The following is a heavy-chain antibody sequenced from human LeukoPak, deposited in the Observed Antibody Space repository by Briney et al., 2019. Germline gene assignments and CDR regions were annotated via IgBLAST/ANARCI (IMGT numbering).Heavy chain of an antibody. CDR3: ARGRGMDV. V-gene: IGHV4-34*01. CDR2: INHSGST. J-gene: IGHJ6*02. CDR1: GGSFSGYY. Sequence: SETLSLTRAVYGGSFSGYYWSWIRQPPGKGLEWIGEINHSGSTNYNPSHKSRVTISVDTSKNQFSLKLSSVTAADTAVYYCARGRGMDVWGQGTTVTVSS.